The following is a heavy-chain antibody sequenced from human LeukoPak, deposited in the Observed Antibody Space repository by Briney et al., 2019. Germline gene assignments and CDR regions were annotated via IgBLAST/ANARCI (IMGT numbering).Heavy chain of an antibody. CDR1: GFTFSRHW. V-gene: IGHV3-74*01. CDR2: SNSDGSST. J-gene: IGHJ4*02. Sequence: GGSLRLSCAASGFTFSRHWMHWVRQAPGKGLVWVSRSNSDGSSTNYADSVKGRFTISRDNAKNTLYLQMNTLRAEDTAVYYCASLDYWGQGTPVTVSS. CDR3: ASLDY.